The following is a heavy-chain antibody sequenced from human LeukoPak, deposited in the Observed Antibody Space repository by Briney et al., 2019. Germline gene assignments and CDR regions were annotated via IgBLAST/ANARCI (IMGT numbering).Heavy chain of an antibody. Sequence: GGSLRLSCAASGYTFSSYWMHWVRQTPGKGLVWVSRINSDGSGTRYADSVKGRFTISRDNAENTLYLQMNSLRADDTAVYYCAREVSGDPWYNWFDPWGQGTLVTVSS. J-gene: IGHJ5*02. V-gene: IGHV3-74*01. CDR1: GYTFSSYW. D-gene: IGHD4-17*01. CDR2: INSDGSGT. CDR3: AREVSGDPWYNWFDP.